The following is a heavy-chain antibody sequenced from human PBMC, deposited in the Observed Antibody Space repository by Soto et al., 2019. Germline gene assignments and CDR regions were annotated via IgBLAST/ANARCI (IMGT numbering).Heavy chain of an antibody. CDR3: ARHLSNFRYYYYAMDV. CDR2: IYPGDSDT. CDR1: GYTFTDYW. J-gene: IGHJ6*02. V-gene: IGHV5-51*01. D-gene: IGHD4-4*01. Sequence: GESLKISCKGSGYTFTDYWIGWVRQLPGKGLEWMGIIYPGDSDTRYSPSFQGHVTITVDKSTSTAYLQWNTLKASDTAMYYCARHLSNFRYYYYAMDVWGQGNTVTGSS.